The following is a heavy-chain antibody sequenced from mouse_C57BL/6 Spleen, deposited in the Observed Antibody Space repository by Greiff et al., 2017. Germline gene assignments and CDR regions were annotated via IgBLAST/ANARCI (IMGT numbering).Heavy chain of an antibody. D-gene: IGHD2-12*01. J-gene: IGHJ2*01. CDR3: ARSGAPVSLDY. Sequence: EVQLQQSVAELVRPGASVKLSCTASGFYIKNTYMHWVKQRPEQGLEWIGRIDPANGNTKYAPKFQGKATITADTSSNTAYLQLSSLTSEDTAIYYCARSGAPVSLDYWGQGTTLTVSA. CDR2: IDPANGNT. CDR1: GFYIKNTY. V-gene: IGHV14-3*01.